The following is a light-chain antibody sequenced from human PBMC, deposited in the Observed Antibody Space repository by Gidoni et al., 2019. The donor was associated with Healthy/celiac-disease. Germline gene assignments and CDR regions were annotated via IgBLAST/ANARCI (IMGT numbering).Light chain of an antibody. Sequence: QSVLTQPPSASGTPGQRVTISCSGSSSNTGSNYVYWYQHLPGTAPKLLIYRNNQRPSGVPDRCSGSKSGTSASLAISGLRSEDEADYYCAAWDDSLSGWVFGGGTKLTVL. J-gene: IGLJ3*02. CDR1: SSNTGSNY. V-gene: IGLV1-47*01. CDR3: AAWDDSLSGWV. CDR2: RNN.